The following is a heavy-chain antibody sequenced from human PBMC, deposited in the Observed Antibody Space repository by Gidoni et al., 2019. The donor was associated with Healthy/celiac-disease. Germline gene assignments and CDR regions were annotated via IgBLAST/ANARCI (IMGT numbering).Heavy chain of an antibody. CDR2: IIPIFGTA. V-gene: IGHV1-69*01. D-gene: IGHD2-2*02. J-gene: IGHJ6*02. CDR3: ASPLTRTRGPVPAAITYYYYGMDV. Sequence: QVQLVQSGAEVKKPGSSVKVSCKASGGTFSSYAISWVRQAPGQGLEWMGGIIPIFGTANYAQKFQGRVTITADESTSTAYMELSSLRSEDTAVYYCASPLTRTRGPVPAAITYYYYGMDVWGQGTTVTVSS. CDR1: GGTFSSYA.